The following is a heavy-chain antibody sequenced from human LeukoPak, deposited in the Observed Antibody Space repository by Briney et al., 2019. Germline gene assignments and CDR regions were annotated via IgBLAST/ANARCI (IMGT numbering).Heavy chain of an antibody. J-gene: IGHJ4*02. D-gene: IGHD3-10*01. CDR2: IYTGGST. CDR1: GGSISSGSYY. V-gene: IGHV4-61*02. Sequence: SQTLSLTCTVSGGSISSGSYYWSWIRQPAGKGLEWIGRIYTGGSTNYNPSLKSRVTISVDTSKNQFSLNLSSVTAADTAVYYCARDGLGVCHFDYWGQGTLVTVSS. CDR3: ARDGLGVCHFDY.